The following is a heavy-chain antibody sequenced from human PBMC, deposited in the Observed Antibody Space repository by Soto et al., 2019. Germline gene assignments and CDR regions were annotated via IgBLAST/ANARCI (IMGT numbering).Heavy chain of an antibody. J-gene: IGHJ4*02. D-gene: IGHD5-12*01. CDR3: AHSDGGYEIIYFDF. V-gene: IGHV2-5*01. CDR1: GFSFTTAGVA. Sequence: QITLQESGPTLVKPTQTLTLTCTFSGFSFTTAGVAVGWIRQTPGGALEWLTLIYYNDDSRFSPSLKTRLTITGDTSKNQVVLSLTNVDPGDTATYLCAHSDGGYEIIYFDFWGQGIPVTVSS. CDR2: IYYNDDS.